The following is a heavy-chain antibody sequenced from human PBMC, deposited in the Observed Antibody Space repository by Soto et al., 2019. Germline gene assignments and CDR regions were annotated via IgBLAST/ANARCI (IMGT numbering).Heavy chain of an antibody. CDR2: IDSNGGT. CDR3: VRQGFGRLHGLVDV. CDR1: DDTSGSYK. V-gene: IGHV4-59*08. D-gene: IGHD3-10*01. J-gene: IGHJ6*02. Sequence: PSQTLSLTCTVSDDTSGSYKWSWIRQTPGRRLESIGYIDSNGGTSYNPSLQSRVTVSIDTSTKQFSLKLSSVTAAYTAVYYCVRQGFGRLHGLVDVWGQGTTVTVSS.